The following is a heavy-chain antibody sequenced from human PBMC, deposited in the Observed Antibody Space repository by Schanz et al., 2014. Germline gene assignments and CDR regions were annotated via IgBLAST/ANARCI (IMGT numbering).Heavy chain of an antibody. D-gene: IGHD1-26*01. CDR3: ARGGFWGSYYGLFDY. CDR2: IFFSGAT. CDR1: GDSISNTPYY. J-gene: IGHJ4*02. Sequence: QVQLQESGPGLVKPSQTLSLTCTVSGDSISNTPYYWTWIRQHPGKGLEWIGYIFFSGATHQNPSIKSRISISIDTSKNQFSLDLTSVTAADTAVYYCARGGFWGSYYGLFDYWGQGALVTVSS. V-gene: IGHV4-31*03.